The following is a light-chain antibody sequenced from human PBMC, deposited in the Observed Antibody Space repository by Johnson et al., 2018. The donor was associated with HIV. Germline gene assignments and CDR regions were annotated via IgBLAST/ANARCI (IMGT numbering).Light chain of an antibody. J-gene: IGLJ1*01. V-gene: IGLV1-51*02. CDR2: ENN. Sequence: QSMLTQPPSVSAAPGQKVTISCSGSSSNIGNNYVSWYQQLPGTAPKLLIYENNKRPSGIPDRFSGPKSGTSATLGITGLQTGDEADYYCGTWDSSLSAVFGTGTKVTVL. CDR1: SSNIGNNY. CDR3: GTWDSSLSAV.